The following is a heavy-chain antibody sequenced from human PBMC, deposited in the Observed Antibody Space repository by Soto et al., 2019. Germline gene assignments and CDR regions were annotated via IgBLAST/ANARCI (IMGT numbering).Heavy chain of an antibody. Sequence: QVQLVQSGAEVKKPGASVKVSCKASGYTFTSYGISWVRQAPGQGHEWMGWISAYNGNTNYAQKLQGRVTMTTDTITSTAYMEMRSLRSDATGVYYCARDMRRAAGTPGVGWFDTWGQGTLVTVSS. V-gene: IGHV1-18*01. D-gene: IGHD6-13*01. CDR2: ISAYNGNT. CDR1: GYTFTSYG. CDR3: ARDMRRAAGTPGVGWFDT. J-gene: IGHJ5*02.